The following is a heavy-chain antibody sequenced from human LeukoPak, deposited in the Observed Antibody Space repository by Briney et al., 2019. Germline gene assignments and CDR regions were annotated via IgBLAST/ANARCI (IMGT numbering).Heavy chain of an antibody. D-gene: IGHD2-2*01. CDR3: TTEGYCSSTSCYQYYYYYYMDV. J-gene: IGHJ6*03. V-gene: IGHV3-15*01. CDR2: IKSETDGGTT. CDR1: GFTFSNAW. Sequence: GGSLRLSCAASGFTFSNAWMSWVRQAPGKGLEWVGRIKSETDGGTTDYAAPVKGRFTISRDDSKNTLYLQMNSLKTEDIAVYYCTTEGYCSSTSCYQYYYYYYMDVWGKGTTVTVSS.